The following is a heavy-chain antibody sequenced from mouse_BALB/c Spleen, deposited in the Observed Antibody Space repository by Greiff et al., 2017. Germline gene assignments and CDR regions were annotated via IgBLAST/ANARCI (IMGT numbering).Heavy chain of an antibody. CDR2: ISYSGST. Sequence: EVQLQESGPGLVKPSQSLSLTCTVTGYSITSDYAWNWIRQFPGNKLEWMGYISYSGSTSYNPSLKSRISITRDTSKNQFFLQLNSVTTEDTATYYCAETARATFAYWGQGTLVTVSA. CDR3: AETARATFAY. V-gene: IGHV3-2*02. J-gene: IGHJ3*01. CDR1: GYSITSDYA. D-gene: IGHD3-2*01.